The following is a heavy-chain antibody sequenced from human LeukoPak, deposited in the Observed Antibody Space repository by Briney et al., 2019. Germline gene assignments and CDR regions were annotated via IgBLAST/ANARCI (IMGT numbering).Heavy chain of an antibody. V-gene: IGHV1-69*04. CDR1: GGTFSSYA. CDR2: IIPILGIA. CDR3: ARADGDCPLDY. D-gene: IGHD2-21*02. J-gene: IGHJ4*02. Sequence: SVKVSCKASGGTFSSYAISWVRQAPGQGLEWMGRIIPILGIANYAQKFQGRVTITADKSTSTAYMELSSLRSEDTAVYYCARADGDCPLDYWGQGTLVTVSS.